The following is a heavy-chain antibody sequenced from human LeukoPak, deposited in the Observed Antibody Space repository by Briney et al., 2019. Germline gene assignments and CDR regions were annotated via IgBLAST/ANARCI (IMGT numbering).Heavy chain of an antibody. D-gene: IGHD2-15*01. CDR2: IYHSGST. CDR1: GGSFSGYY. V-gene: IGHV4-34*01. CDR3: AGVRGSGRLTWFDP. Sequence: SETLSLTCAVYGGSFSGYYWSWIRQPPGKGLEWIGEIYHSGSTNYNPSLKSRVTISVDTSKNQFSLKLSSVTAADTAVYYCAGVRGSGRLTWFDPWGKGTPVTVSS. J-gene: IGHJ5*02.